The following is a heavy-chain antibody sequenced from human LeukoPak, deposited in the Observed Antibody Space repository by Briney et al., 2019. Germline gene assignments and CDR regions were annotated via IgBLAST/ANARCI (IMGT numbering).Heavy chain of an antibody. J-gene: IGHJ6*03. D-gene: IGHD2-2*01. CDR3: ARQYDSYFYYYVDL. CDR1: GYPLNKAYF. V-gene: IGHV4-38-2*02. CDR2: LYHPDST. Sequence: SGTPSPTCTVFGYPLNKAYFWGLVPEPPGGGLEGIGSLYHPDSTYYNPSLKSRVTLTADTSRNQFSLKLSFVTAADTAVYYCARQYDSYFYYYVDLWGTGTTVTVSS.